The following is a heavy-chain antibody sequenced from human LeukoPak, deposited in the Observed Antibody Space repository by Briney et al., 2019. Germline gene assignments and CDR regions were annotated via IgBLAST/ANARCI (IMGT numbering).Heavy chain of an antibody. J-gene: IGHJ4*02. CDR1: GYTFSTYY. D-gene: IGHD2-15*01. CDR3: ARGFCSGGSCYSYDY. V-gene: IGHV1-46*01. CDR2: IDPSGGST. Sequence: ASVTVSCKASGYTFSTYYMHWVRQAPGQGGEWMGVIDPSGGSTNYARKFQGRVTMTSDTSTSTVYMELSSLRSEDTAVYYCARGFCSGGSCYSYDYWGQGTLVTVSS.